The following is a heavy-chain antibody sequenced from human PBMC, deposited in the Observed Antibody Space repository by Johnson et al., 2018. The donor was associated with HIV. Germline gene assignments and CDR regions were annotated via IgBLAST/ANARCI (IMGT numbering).Heavy chain of an antibody. J-gene: IGHJ3*02. V-gene: IGHV3-30-3*01. CDR1: GFTFSSYA. CDR3: ARVTSPVTTARYGAFDI. CDR2: ISYDGNNN. D-gene: IGHD4-17*01. Sequence: QVQLVESGGGVVQPGRSLRLSCAASGFTFSSYAMHWVRQAPGKRLEWVAVISYDGNNNYYADSVKGRFPISRDNSNNTLYLQINSLVAKEPAVYYWARVTSPVTTARYGAFDIWGQGTMVTVSS.